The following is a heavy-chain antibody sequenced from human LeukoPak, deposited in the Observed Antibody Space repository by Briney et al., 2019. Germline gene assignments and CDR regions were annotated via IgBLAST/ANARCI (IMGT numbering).Heavy chain of an antibody. CDR1: GGSISSSSYY. D-gene: IGHD3-22*01. CDR2: IYTSGST. V-gene: IGHV4-61*02. CDR3: ARDRGEEDYYDSRGYDAFDI. Sequence: PSETLSLTCTVSGGSISSSSYYWSWIRQPAGKGLEWIGRIYTSGSTNYNPSLKSRVTMSVDTSKNQLSLKLSSVTAADTAVYYCARDRGEEDYYDSRGYDAFDIWGQGTMVTVSS. J-gene: IGHJ3*02.